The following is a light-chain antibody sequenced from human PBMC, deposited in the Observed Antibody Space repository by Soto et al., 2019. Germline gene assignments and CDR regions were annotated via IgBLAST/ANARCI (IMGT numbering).Light chain of an antibody. V-gene: IGKV3D-15*01. CDR1: QTVYSD. Sequence: EVVMTQSPDTLSVSPGEGATLSCRASQTVYSDLAWYQQKPGQAPRLLIYGASTRATGIPARFGGRGSGTEFTLTISSLQSEDFAVYYCHQYNNWLTFGGGTKVEIK. CDR2: GAS. J-gene: IGKJ4*01. CDR3: HQYNNWLT.